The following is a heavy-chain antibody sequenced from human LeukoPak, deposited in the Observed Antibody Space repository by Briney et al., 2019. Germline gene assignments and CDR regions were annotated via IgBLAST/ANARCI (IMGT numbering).Heavy chain of an antibody. J-gene: IGHJ4*02. CDR1: GFTASNAW. CDR2: IKSKTDGETT. D-gene: IGHD3-22*01. V-gene: IGHV3-15*01. CDR3: TTVYSDSGGFYFNYCDY. Sequence: GGSLRLSCAASGFTASNAWMSWVRQAPGKGLEWVGRIKSKTDGETTDYAAPVKGRFTISRDDSKNTLYLQMNSLKTEDTAVYYCTTVYSDSGGFYFNYCDYWGQGTLVTVST.